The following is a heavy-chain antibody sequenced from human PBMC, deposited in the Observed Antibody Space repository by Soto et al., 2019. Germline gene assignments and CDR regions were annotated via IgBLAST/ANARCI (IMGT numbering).Heavy chain of an antibody. D-gene: IGHD3-10*01. CDR3: ARGSKESYPGSRIFDF. CDR2: IYTDGTT. Sequence: GGSLRLSCAASGFAVSANYVSWVRQAPGKGLEWVSLIYTDGTTYYADSVRGRFTISRDNSKNTLYLQMSSLRAEDSAVYYCARGSKESYPGSRIFDFWGRGTLVTVSS. CDR1: GFAVSANY. J-gene: IGHJ4*02. V-gene: IGHV3-53*01.